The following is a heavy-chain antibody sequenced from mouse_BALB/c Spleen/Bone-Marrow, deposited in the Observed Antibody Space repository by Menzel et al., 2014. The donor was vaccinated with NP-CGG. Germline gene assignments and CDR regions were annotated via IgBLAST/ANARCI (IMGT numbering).Heavy chain of an antibody. CDR2: ISSGGSYT. J-gene: IGHJ4*01. CDR1: GFTFSSYG. Sequence: VESGGALVKPGGSLKLSCAASGFTFSSYGMSWVRQTPDKRLEWVATISSGGSYTYYPDSVKGRFTISRDNAKNTLYLQMSSLKSEDTAMYYCASTITTVVAEDAMDYWGQGTSVTVSS. CDR3: ASTITTVVAEDAMDY. V-gene: IGHV5-6*01. D-gene: IGHD1-1*01.